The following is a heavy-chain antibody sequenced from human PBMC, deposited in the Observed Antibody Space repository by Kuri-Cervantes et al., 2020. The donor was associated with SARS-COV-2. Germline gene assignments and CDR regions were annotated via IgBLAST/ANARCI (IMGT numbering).Heavy chain of an antibody. J-gene: IGHJ6*03. CDR1: GYSISSGYY. CDR2: IYHSGST. D-gene: IGHD6-13*01. Sequence: GSLRLSCAVSGYSISSGYYWGWIRQPPGKGLEWIGSIYHSGSTYYNPSLKSRVTISVDTSKNQFSLKLSSVTAADTAVYYCARTGQHRGYYHYDMDVWGKGTTVTVSS. V-gene: IGHV4-38-2*01. CDR3: ARTGQHRGYYHYDMDV.